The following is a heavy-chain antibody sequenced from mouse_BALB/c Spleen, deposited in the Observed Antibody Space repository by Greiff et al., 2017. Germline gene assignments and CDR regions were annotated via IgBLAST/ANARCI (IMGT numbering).Heavy chain of an antibody. Sequence: DVKLVESGGGLVKPGGSLKLSCAASGFTFSSYAMSWVRQSPEKRLEWVAEISSGGSYTYYPDTVTGRFTISRDNAKNTLYLEMSSLRSEDTAMYYCAREISNWDGDYAMDYWGQGTSVTVSS. J-gene: IGHJ4*01. V-gene: IGHV5-9-4*01. D-gene: IGHD4-1*01. CDR1: GFTFSSYA. CDR3: AREISNWDGDYAMDY. CDR2: ISSGGSYT.